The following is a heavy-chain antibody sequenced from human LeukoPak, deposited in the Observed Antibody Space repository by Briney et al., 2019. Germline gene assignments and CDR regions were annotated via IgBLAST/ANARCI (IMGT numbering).Heavy chain of an antibody. J-gene: IGHJ6*02. CDR2: IYYSGST. CDR3: ARDNWNYGSSMDV. CDR1: GGSIRSYY. Sequence: SETLSLTCTVSGGSIRSYYWSWIRQPPGKGLEWIGYIYYSGSTNYNPSLKSRVTISVDTSKNQFSLKLSSVTAADTAVYYCARDNWNYGSSMDVWGQGTTVTASS. V-gene: IGHV4-59*01. D-gene: IGHD1-7*01.